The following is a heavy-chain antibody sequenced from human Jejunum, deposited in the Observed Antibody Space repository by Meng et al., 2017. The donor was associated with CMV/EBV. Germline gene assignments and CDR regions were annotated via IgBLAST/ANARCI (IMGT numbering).Heavy chain of an antibody. CDR1: AFTFSDSY. V-gene: IGHV3-11*03. CDR2: ISGNSADT. CDR3: ARTARLVDY. J-gene: IGHJ4*02. Sequence: LSCAAYAFTFSDSYMSWLRQAPGKGLECLSYISGNSADTNYADSVRGRFTISRDNAKNSLYLQMNSLRAEDTAIYYCARTARLVDYWGQGSLVTVSS. D-gene: IGHD6-25*01.